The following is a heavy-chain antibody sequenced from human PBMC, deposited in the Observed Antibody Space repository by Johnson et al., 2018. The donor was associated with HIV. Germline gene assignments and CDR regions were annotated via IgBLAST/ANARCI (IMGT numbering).Heavy chain of an antibody. J-gene: IGHJ3*02. CDR1: GFTFSSYA. D-gene: IGHD3-3*01. Sequence: QVQLVESGGGVVQPGRSLRLSCAASGFTFSSYAMHWVRQAPGKGLEWVAVISYDGSNKYYADSVKGRFTISSDNSKSTLYLQMNSLRAEDTAVYYCANDFWSGSGIWGQGTMVTVSS. CDR3: ANDFWSGSGI. CDR2: ISYDGSNK. V-gene: IGHV3-30*18.